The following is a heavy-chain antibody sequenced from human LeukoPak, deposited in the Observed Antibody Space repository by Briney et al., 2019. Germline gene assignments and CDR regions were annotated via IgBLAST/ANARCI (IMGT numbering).Heavy chain of an antibody. Sequence: ASVKVSCKASGYTFTDFYMLWVRQAPGQGLEWMGWINPNSGGTDYAQKFQGRVTMTRDTSISTAYMELSRLRSDDTAVYYCARVAVDAEWELYAFDIWGQGTMVTVSS. J-gene: IGHJ3*02. CDR1: GYTFTDFY. CDR2: INPNSGGT. D-gene: IGHD1-26*01. V-gene: IGHV1-2*02. CDR3: ARVAVDAEWELYAFDI.